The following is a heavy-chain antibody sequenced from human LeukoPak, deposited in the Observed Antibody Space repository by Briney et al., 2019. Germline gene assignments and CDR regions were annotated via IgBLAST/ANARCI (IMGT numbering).Heavy chain of an antibody. V-gene: IGHV3-23*01. CDR2: ISGSGGST. D-gene: IGHD5-12*01. J-gene: IGHJ4*02. CDR1: GFTFSSYA. Sequence: GGSLRLSCAASGFTFSSYAMSWVRQAPGKGLEWVSAISGSGGSTYYADSVKGRFTISRDNSKNTLYLQMNSLRAEDTAVYYCAKDSLYGGYLNRLDYWGQGTLVTVSS. CDR3: AKDSLYGGYLNRLDY.